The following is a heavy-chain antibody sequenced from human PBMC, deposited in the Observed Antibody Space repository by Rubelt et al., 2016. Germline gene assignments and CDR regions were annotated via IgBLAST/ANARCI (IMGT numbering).Heavy chain of an antibody. J-gene: IGHJ5*02. CDR3: ARVGTAMVTT. D-gene: IGHD5-18*01. CDR2: IIPILGIA. V-gene: IGHV1-69*04. Sequence: SWVRQAPGQGLEWMGWIIPILGIANYAQKFQGRVTITADKSTSTAYMELSSLRSEDTAVYYCARVGTAMVTTWGQGTLVTVSS.